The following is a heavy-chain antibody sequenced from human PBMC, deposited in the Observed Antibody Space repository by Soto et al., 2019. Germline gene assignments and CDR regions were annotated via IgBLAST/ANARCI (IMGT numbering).Heavy chain of an antibody. Sequence: QVQLVQSGAEVKKPGSSVKVSCKASGGTFSSYTISWVRQAPGQGLEWMGRIIPILGIANYAQKFQGRVTITADKSTSTAYMELSSLRSEYTAVYYCARERGETTVNTDYYYYMDVWCKGTTVTVSS. CDR1: GGTFSSYT. D-gene: IGHD4-17*01. CDR3: ARERGETTVNTDYYYYMDV. V-gene: IGHV1-69*08. CDR2: IIPILGIA. J-gene: IGHJ6*03.